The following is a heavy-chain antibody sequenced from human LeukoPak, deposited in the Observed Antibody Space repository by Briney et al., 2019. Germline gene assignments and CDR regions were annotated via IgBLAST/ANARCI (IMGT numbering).Heavy chain of an antibody. Sequence: GGSLRLSCAASGSTFSSYWMSWVRQAPGKGLEWVANIKQDGSEKYYVDSVKGRFTISRDNAKNSLYLQMNSLRAEDTAVYYCARYIVVVVAATGDLDYWGQGTLVTVSS. V-gene: IGHV3-7*03. CDR3: ARYIVVVVAATGDLDY. CDR1: GSTFSSYW. J-gene: IGHJ4*02. D-gene: IGHD2-15*01. CDR2: IKQDGSEK.